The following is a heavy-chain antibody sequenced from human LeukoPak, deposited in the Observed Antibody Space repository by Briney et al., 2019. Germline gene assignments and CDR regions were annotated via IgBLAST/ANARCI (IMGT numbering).Heavy chain of an antibody. D-gene: IGHD6-13*01. CDR2: IYFSGST. Sequence: PSETLSLTCTVSGVSISTNALFWGWIRQPPGKGLEWIASIYFSGSTYYNPSMKSRDTISVDMPRNQFSLRLSSVTAEDTAMYYCVKSTSSSWYPRFDSWGQGTLVPVSS. V-gene: IGHV4-39*01. CDR1: GVSISTNALF. CDR3: VKSTSSSWYPRFDS. J-gene: IGHJ5*01.